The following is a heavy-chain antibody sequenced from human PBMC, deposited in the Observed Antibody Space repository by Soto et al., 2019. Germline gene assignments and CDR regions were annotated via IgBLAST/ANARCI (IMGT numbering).Heavy chain of an antibody. CDR3: ARGDIVVVPAANYYYYYIDV. CDR1: GFTFSSYW. J-gene: IGHJ6*03. Sequence: VQLVESGGGLVQPGGSLRLSCAASGFTFSSYWMHWVRQAPGKGLVWVSRINSDGSSTSYADSVKGRFTISRDNAKNTLYLQMNSLRAEDTAVYYCARGDIVVVPAANYYYYYIDVWGKGTTVTVSS. D-gene: IGHD2-2*01. CDR2: INSDGSST. V-gene: IGHV3-74*01.